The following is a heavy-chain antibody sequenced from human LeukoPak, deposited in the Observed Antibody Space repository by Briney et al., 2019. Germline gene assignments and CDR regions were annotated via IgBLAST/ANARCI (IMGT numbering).Heavy chain of an antibody. CDR2: IYYSGST. CDR1: GGSISSCY. Sequence: SETLSLTCTVSGGSISSCYWSWIRQPPGKGLEWIGYIYYSGSTNYNPSLKSRVTISVDTSKNQFSLKLSSVTAADTAVYYCARVTADYHCSSTSCYFGHFDYWGQGTLVTVSS. CDR3: ARVTADYHCSSTSCYFGHFDY. J-gene: IGHJ4*02. D-gene: IGHD2-2*01. V-gene: IGHV4-59*01.